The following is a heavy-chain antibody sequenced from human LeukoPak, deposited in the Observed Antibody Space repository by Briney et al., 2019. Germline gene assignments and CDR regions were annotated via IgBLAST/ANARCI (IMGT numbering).Heavy chain of an antibody. CDR1: GFTVSSNY. CDR2: IYSGGST. D-gene: IGHD6-6*01. J-gene: IGHJ4*02. V-gene: IGHV3-53*01. CDR3: AKTSAMSIAARPWDY. Sequence: PGGSLRLSCAASGFTVSSNYMSWVRQAPGKGLEWVSVIYSGGSTYYADSVKGRFSISRDNSKNTLYLQMNSLRAEDTAVYYCAKTSAMSIAARPWDYWGQGTLVTVSS.